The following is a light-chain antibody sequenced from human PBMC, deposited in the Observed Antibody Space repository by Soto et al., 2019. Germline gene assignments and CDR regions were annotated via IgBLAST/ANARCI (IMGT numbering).Light chain of an antibody. CDR1: QSVGSN. V-gene: IGKV3-15*01. CDR2: GAS. CDR3: QQYNNWPYT. J-gene: IGKJ2*01. Sequence: EIVMTQSPAILSVSPGERATLSCRASQSVGSNLAWYQQRPGQAPRPLIYGASTRAIGIPPKFSGSGSGTEFTLTISSLQSEDFAVYYCQQYNNWPYTFGRGTKLEIK.